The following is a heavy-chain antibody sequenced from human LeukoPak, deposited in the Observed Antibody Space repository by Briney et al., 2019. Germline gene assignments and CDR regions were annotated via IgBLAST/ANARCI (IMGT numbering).Heavy chain of an antibody. J-gene: IGHJ4*02. CDR3: AKHGENYYGSESYAY. CDR1: GFTFSNYD. Sequence: GGSLRLSCAASGFTFSNYDMHWVRQAPGKGLEWVAVISYDGSNKYSADSVKGRFTISRDNSKNTLYLEMNSLRAEDTAVYYCAKHGENYYGSESYAYWGQGTLVTVSS. CDR2: ISYDGSNK. V-gene: IGHV3-30*18. D-gene: IGHD3-10*01.